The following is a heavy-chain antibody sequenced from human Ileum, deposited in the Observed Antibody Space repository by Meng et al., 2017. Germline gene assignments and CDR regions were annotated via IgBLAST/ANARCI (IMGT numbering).Heavy chain of an antibody. CDR3: ARDHWGSLDY. CDR1: GGSVSTSDYQ. V-gene: IGHV4-61*08. J-gene: IGHJ4*02. Sequence: VLLKEAGPVLVRPSETLSRSCTVSGGSVSTSDYQWGWIRQPPGKGLEWIGYAGTNYNPSLKSRVTISVDTSKRQFSLKLTSVTAADTAVYYCARDHWGSLDYWGQGILVTVSS. D-gene: IGHD7-27*01. CDR2: AGT.